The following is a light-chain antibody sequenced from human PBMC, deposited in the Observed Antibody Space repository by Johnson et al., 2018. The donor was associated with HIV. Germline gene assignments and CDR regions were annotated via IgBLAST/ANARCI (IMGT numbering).Light chain of an antibody. CDR1: SSNIGNNY. CDR2: ENN. CDR3: GTWDISLSAKV. J-gene: IGLJ1*01. V-gene: IGLV1-51*02. Sequence: QSVLTQPPSVSAATGQKVTISCSGSSSNIGNNYVSWYQQVQGTAPKLLIYENNKRPSGIPDRFSGSKSGTSATLGITGLQTGDEADYYCGTWDISLSAKVFGTGTKVTV.